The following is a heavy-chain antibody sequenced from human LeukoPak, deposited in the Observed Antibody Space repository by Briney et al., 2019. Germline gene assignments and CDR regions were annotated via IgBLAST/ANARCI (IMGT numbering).Heavy chain of an antibody. D-gene: IGHD2-2*01. CDR3: ARDPDNCSSTSCYVYYYYYMDV. J-gene: IGHJ6*03. CDR1: GFTFSSYA. CDR2: ISYDGSNK. V-gene: IGHV3-30*01. Sequence: GRSLRLSCAASGFTFSSYAMHWVRQAPGKGLEWVAVISYDGSNKYYADSVKGRFTISRDNSKNTLYLQMNSLRAEDTAVYYCARDPDNCSSTSCYVYYYYYMDVWGKGTTVTVSS.